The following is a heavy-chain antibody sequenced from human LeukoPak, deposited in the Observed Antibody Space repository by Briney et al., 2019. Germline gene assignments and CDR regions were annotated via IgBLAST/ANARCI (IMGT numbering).Heavy chain of an antibody. CDR3: ASSHPLGSNNDYYTPFDY. CDR1: GGSISKYY. J-gene: IGHJ4*02. V-gene: IGHV4-59*01. Sequence: SETLSLTCTVSGGSISKYYWSWIRQPPGKGLEWIGYIYYSGDTNYNPSLKSRVTISVDTSKNQFSLKLTSVTAADTAVYYCASSHPLGSNNDYYTPFDYWGQGALVIVSS. D-gene: IGHD3-3*01. CDR2: IYYSGDT.